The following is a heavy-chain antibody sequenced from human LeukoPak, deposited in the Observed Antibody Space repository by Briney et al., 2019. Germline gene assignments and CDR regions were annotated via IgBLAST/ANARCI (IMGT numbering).Heavy chain of an antibody. CDR2: ISGSGGST. J-gene: IGHJ4*02. CDR3: AKDRGYSYGLFGY. D-gene: IGHD5-18*01. Sequence: GGSLRLSCAASGFTFSSYAMSWVRQAPGKGLEWVSAISGSGGSTYYADSVKGRFTISRDNSKSTLYLQMNSLRAEDTAVYYCAKDRGYSYGLFGYWGQGTLVTVSS. CDR1: GFTFSSYA. V-gene: IGHV3-23*01.